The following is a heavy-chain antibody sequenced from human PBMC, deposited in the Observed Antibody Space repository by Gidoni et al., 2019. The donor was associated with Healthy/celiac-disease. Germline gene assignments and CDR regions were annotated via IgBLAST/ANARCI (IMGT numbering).Heavy chain of an antibody. CDR1: GGSISSSSYY. CDR3: ARRTGYCSGGSCYTKFDY. J-gene: IGHJ4*02. Sequence: QLQLQESGPGLVKPSETLSLTCTVSGGSISSSSYYWGWIRQPPGKGLEWIGSIYYRGSTYYNPSLKGRVTISVDTSKNQCSLKLSSVTAADTAVYYCARRTGYCSGGSCYTKFDYWGQGTLVTVSS. V-gene: IGHV4-39*01. D-gene: IGHD2-15*01. CDR2: IYYRGST.